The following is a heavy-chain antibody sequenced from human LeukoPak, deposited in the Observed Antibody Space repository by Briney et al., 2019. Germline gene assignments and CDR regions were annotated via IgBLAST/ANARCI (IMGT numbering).Heavy chain of an antibody. V-gene: IGHV4-61*05. CDR2: IYYSGST. CDR3: ARVGSGAATGIDY. Sequence: SETLSLTCTVSGGSISSSSYYWGWIRQPPGKGLEWIGYIYYSGSTNYNPSLKSRVTISVDTSKNQFSLKLSSVTAADTAVYYCARVGSGAATGIDYWGQGTLVTVSS. D-gene: IGHD6-13*01. CDR1: GGSISSSSYY. J-gene: IGHJ4*02.